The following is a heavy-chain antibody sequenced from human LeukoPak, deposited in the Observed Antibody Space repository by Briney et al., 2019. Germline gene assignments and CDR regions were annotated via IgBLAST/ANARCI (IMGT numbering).Heavy chain of an antibody. CDR3: AKDWADSGSYSFDY. CDR2: IRDDGSSE. D-gene: IGHD1-26*01. V-gene: IGHV3-30*02. J-gene: IGHJ4*02. CDR1: GLTFSISG. Sequence: GGSLRLSCAVSGLTFSISGIHWVRQAPGKGLEWVTFIRDDGSSEFYADSVKGRFTVSRDHSRNTVDLQMSSLTLEDTAVYFCAKDWADSGSYSFDYWGQGTLVTVSS.